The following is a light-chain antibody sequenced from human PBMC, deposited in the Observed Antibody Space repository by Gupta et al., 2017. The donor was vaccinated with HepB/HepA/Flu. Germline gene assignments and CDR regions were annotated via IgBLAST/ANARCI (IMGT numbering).Light chain of an antibody. CDR2: DVS. J-gene: IGLJ2*01. CDR3: SSYTSSSTYVI. V-gene: IGLV2-14*03. Sequence: SALTQPASVSGSPGQSITISCTGTSSDVGGYNYVSWYQHHPGKAPKLMIYDVSNRPSGVSNRFSGSKSGNTASLTISGLQAEDEADYYCSSYTSSSTYVIFGGGTKLTVL. CDR1: SSDVGGYNY.